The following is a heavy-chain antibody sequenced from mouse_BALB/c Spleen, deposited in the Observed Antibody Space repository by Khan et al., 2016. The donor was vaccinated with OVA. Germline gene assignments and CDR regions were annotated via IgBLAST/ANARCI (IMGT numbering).Heavy chain of an antibody. CDR3: ARAAAGGPGFAY. V-gene: IGHV3-2*02. Sequence: EVQLQESGPGLVKPSQSLSLTCTVTGYSITSDYAWNWIRQFPGNKLEWMGYISYSGSTSYNPSLKSRISITRDTSKNQFFLPLNSVTTEDTATYYCARAAAGGPGFAYWGQGTLVTVSA. CDR2: ISYSGST. J-gene: IGHJ3*01. CDR1: GYSITSDYA.